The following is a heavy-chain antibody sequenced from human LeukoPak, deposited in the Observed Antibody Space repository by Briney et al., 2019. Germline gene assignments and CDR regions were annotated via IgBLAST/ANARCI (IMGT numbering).Heavy chain of an antibody. Sequence: PGGSLRLSCAASGFTFSSYAMHWVRQASGKGLEWVGRIRSKANSYATAYAASVKGRFTISRDDSKNTAYLQMNSLKTEDTAAYYCTRRGRDGYNYVDYWGQGTLVTVSS. D-gene: IGHD5-24*01. CDR2: IRSKANSYAT. J-gene: IGHJ4*02. CDR1: GFTFSSYA. V-gene: IGHV3-73*01. CDR3: TRRGRDGYNYVDY.